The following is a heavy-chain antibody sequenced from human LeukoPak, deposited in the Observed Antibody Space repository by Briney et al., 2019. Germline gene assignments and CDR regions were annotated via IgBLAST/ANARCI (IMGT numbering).Heavy chain of an antibody. V-gene: IGHV3-74*01. CDR1: GFTFNRYW. Sequence: GGSLRLSCAASGFTFNRYWMHWLPQGPGKELMWVSGLNSDGSTTTYADSVKGRFTISRDNAKNTLYLQMNNLRAEDTAVYYCARDRQSHMDVWGQGTTVTVSS. CDR3: ARDRQSHMDV. J-gene: IGHJ6*02. CDR2: LNSDGSTT.